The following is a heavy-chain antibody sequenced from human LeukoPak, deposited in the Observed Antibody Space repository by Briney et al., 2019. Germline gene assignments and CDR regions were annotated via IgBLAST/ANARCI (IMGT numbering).Heavy chain of an antibody. Sequence: SETLSLTCTVSGGSISSSSYYWGWIRQPPGKGLEWIGSIYYSGSTYYNPSLKSRVTISVDTSKNQFSLKLSSVTAADTAVYYCARRRDGYPRVDFDYWGQGTLVTVSS. CDR2: IYYSGST. V-gene: IGHV4-39*01. J-gene: IGHJ4*02. D-gene: IGHD5-24*01. CDR1: GGSISSSSYY. CDR3: ARRRDGYPRVDFDY.